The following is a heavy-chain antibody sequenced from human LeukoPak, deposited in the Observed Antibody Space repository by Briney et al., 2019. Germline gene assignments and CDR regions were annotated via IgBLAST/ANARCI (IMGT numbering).Heavy chain of an antibody. CDR1: GYIFSNND. CDR2: MNPISGNT. Sequence: ASVKVSCKASGYIFSNNDINWVRQATGQGLEWMGWMNPISGNTGFAQKFQGRVTITRDTSISTAYMEVSSLRPDDTAVYFCVRAAKCSGGGCDSKEYVYYFDYWGQGTLVTVSS. CDR3: VRAAKCSGGGCDSKEYVYYFDY. D-gene: IGHD6-25*01. V-gene: IGHV1-8*03. J-gene: IGHJ4*02.